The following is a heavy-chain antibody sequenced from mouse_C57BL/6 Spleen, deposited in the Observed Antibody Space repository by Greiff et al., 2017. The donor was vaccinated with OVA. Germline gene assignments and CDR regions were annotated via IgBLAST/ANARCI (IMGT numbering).Heavy chain of an antibody. CDR3: TREDYDGYFDY. J-gene: IGHJ2*01. D-gene: IGHD2-4*01. CDR1: GYTFTDYE. CDR2: IDPETGGT. Sequence: QVQLKESGAELVRPGASVTLSCKASGYTFTDYEMHWVKQTPVHGLEWIGAIDPETGGTAYNQKFKGKAILTADKSSSTAYMELRSLTSEDSAVYYCTREDYDGYFDYWGQGTTLTVSS. V-gene: IGHV1-15*01.